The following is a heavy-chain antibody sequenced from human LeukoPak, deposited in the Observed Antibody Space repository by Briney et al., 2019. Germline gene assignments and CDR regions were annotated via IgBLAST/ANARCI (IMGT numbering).Heavy chain of an antibody. CDR2: ISAYNGNT. CDR3: ARGHGGGSGSYHRPHYYMDV. V-gene: IGHV1-18*01. D-gene: IGHD3-10*01. Sequence: ASVKVSCKASGYTFTSYGISWVRQAPGQGLEWMGWISAYNGNTNYAQKLQGRVTMTTDTSTSTAYMELSSLRSEDTAVYYCARGHGGGSGSYHRPHYYMDVWGKGTTVTISS. CDR1: GYTFTSYG. J-gene: IGHJ6*03.